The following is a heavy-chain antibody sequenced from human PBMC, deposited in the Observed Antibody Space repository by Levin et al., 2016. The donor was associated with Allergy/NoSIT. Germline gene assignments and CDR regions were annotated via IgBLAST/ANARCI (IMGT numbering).Heavy chain of an antibody. D-gene: IGHD3-10*01. V-gene: IGHV4-39*01. CDR1: GGSISSSTFY. CDR2: IFYSGTT. Sequence: SETLSLTCTVSGGSISSSTFYWGWIRQTPGKGLEWIGNIFYSGTTYYNPSLRSRVTMFVDTSKNQFSLRLSSVTAADTAVYYCARHDRGTLGPTIISYWGQGTLVTVSS. CDR3: ARHDRGTLGPTIISY. J-gene: IGHJ4*02.